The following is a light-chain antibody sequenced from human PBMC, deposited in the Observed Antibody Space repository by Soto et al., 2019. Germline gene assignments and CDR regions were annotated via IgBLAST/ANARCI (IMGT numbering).Light chain of an antibody. CDR1: HDIGNY. V-gene: IGKV1-33*01. Sequence: DLQMTQSPSSLSASVGDRVTITCHASHDIGNYLNWYQHKPGKAPKLLIYDAYNFEIEVPSRFSGGESGTHFSFTISGLQPEDIATYYCQYSRHLPLFGPGTKVDMK. CDR3: QYSRHLPL. J-gene: IGKJ3*01. CDR2: DAY.